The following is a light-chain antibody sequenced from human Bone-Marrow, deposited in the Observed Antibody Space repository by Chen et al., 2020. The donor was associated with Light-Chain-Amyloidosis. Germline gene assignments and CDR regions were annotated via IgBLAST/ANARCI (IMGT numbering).Light chain of an antibody. CDR2: DDS. CDR3: QVWDRSSDRPV. CDR1: NIGDKS. V-gene: IGLV3-21*02. J-gene: IGLJ3*02. Sequence: SYVLTQPSSVSVAPGQTPTIACGGKNIGDKSVHLYQQTTGHAPLLVDYDDSDRPSGIPARLSAANSGNTATLTISRVEAGEEADYYCQVWDRSSDRPVFGGGTKLTVL.